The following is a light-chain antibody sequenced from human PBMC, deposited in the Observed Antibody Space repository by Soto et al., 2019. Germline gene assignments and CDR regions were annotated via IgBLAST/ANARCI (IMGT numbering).Light chain of an antibody. J-gene: IGKJ4*01. CDR1: QSVNSD. V-gene: IGKV3-15*01. CDR3: QQYNNWPLT. CDR2: SAS. Sequence: ETVMTQSPATLSASPGESATLSCRASQSVNSDLAWYQQIPGQAPRLLIYSASTGATGGPARFSGSGSGTEFTLTIGSLQSEDFAIYYCQQYNNWPLTFGGGTKVEI.